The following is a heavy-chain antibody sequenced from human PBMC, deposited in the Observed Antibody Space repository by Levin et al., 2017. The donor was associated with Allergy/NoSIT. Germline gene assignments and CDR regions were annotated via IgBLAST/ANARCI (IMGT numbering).Heavy chain of an antibody. CDR1: GYTFTTYT. Sequence: GESLKISCKASGYTFTTYTIHWVRQAPGQGLEWMGWINANTKYSQKFQGRVTITRDTSASTVYMELSNLRSEDTAVYYCARGRVVDMDVWGQGTTVTVSS. CDR3: ARGRVVDMDV. D-gene: IGHD2-15*01. J-gene: IGHJ6*02. V-gene: IGHV1-3*01. CDR2: INANT.